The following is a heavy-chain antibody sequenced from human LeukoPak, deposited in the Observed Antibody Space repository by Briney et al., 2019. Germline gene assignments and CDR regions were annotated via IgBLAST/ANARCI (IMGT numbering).Heavy chain of an antibody. J-gene: IGHJ4*02. CDR3: ARDQGGSPFDY. V-gene: IGHV3-33*08. Sequence: GGSLRLSCAASEFTFGSYAMTWVRQAPGKGLEWVAVIWSDGSNKYYADSLKGRFTISRDNSKNTLYLQMNSLRAEDTAVYYCARDQGGSPFDYWGQGTLVTVSS. D-gene: IGHD1-26*01. CDR1: EFTFGSYA. CDR2: IWSDGSNK.